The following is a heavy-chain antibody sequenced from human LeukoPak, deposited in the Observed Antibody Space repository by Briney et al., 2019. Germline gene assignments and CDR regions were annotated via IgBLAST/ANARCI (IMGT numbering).Heavy chain of an antibody. CDR2: IFHTGHT. V-gene: IGHV4-30-2*01. D-gene: IGHD3-10*01. Sequence: SQTLSLTCAVSVGSISSGDFPWSWIRQPPGKGLEWIGYIFHTGHTSYNPSLKSRVTISVDMSKDQLSLRLTLVTAADTAVYFCARGFYGAGSQFDYWGQGTLVTVSS. CDR1: VGSISSGDFP. CDR3: ARGFYGAGSQFDY. J-gene: IGHJ4*02.